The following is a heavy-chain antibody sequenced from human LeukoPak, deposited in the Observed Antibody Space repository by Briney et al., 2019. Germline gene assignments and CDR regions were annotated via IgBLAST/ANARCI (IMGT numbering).Heavy chain of an antibody. J-gene: IGHJ6*03. D-gene: IGHD3-10*01. CDR1: GGSFSGYY. CDR2: INHSGST. CDR3: ARHDYYGSGSFYYMDV. V-gene: IGHV4-34*01. Sequence: PSETLSLTCAAYGGSFSGYYWSWIRQPPGKGLEWIGEINHSGSTNYNPSLKSRVTISVDTSKNQFSLKLSSVTAADTAVYYCARHDYYGSGSFYYMDVWGKGTTVTVSS.